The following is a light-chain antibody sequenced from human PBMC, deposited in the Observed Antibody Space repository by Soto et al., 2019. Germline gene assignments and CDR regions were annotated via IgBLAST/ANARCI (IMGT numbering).Light chain of an antibody. V-gene: IGKV1-39*01. CDR1: QSINTY. Sequence: DLQMTQSPSSLSASVGDRVTITCRASQSINTYLNWYQQKPGKAPKLLIFSASNLQSGVPSRFSGSGSGTDFTLTISSLQPEDFATYHCQQSYSTPHTFGQGTKLEI. CDR3: QQSYSTPHT. J-gene: IGKJ2*01. CDR2: SAS.